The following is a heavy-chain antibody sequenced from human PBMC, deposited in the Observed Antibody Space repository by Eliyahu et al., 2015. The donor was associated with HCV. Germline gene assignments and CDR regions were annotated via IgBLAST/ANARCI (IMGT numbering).Heavy chain of an antibody. CDR3: ASGGGGIAVTGTGGWFDP. CDR1: GGXITTYY. CDR2: NHYSGST. V-gene: IGHV4-59*01. J-gene: IGHJ5*02. Sequence: QVQLQESGPGLVKPSETLSLTCTVSGGXITTYYWSWXRQPPGKGLEWIGYNHYSGSTNYNPSLKSRVTISVDTSKNRFSLNLTSVTAADTAVYYCASGGGGIAVTGTGGWFDPWGQGTLVTVSS. D-gene: IGHD6-19*01.